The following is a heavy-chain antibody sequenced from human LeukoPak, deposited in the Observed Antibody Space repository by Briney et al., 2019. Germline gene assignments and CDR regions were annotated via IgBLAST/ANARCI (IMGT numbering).Heavy chain of an antibody. CDR2: IYYSGST. D-gene: IGHD5-24*01. V-gene: IGHV4-39*01. CDR1: GGSISSSSYY. J-gene: IGHJ4*02. CDR3: ARLYGYNFAVSRKYFDY. Sequence: PSETLSLTCTVSGGSISSSSYYWGWIRQPPGKGLEWIGSIYYSGSTYYNPSLESRVTISVDTSKNQFSLKLNSVTAAETAVYYCARLYGYNFAVSRKYFDYWGPGTLVTVSS.